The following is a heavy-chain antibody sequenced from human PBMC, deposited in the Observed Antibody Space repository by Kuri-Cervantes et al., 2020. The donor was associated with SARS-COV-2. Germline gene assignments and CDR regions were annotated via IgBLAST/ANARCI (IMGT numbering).Heavy chain of an antibody. Sequence: GGSLRLSCAASGFTFSSYGMHWVRQAPGKGLEWVSSIGSSNNFIYYGDSVKGRVTISRDNAKNSLILQLNSLRAEDTAVYYCGSSRWGYYYYGMDVWGQGTTVTGSS. CDR3: GSSRWGYYYYGMDV. J-gene: IGHJ6*02. CDR1: GFTFSSYG. CDR2: IGSSNNFI. V-gene: IGHV3-21*01. D-gene: IGHD3-16*01.